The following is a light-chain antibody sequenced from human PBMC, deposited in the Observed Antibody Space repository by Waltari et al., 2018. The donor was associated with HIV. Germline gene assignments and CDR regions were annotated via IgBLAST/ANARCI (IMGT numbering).Light chain of an antibody. CDR1: QTLQHGDGKTY. V-gene: IGKV2D-29*02. Sequence: VLTQRPLVLSVTPGQPASISCKSSQTLQHGDGKTYLYWDLQKPGRSPQLLIYEVFNRFSGVPHRFSGSGSGTDFTLKISRVEAEDVGIYYCLQRVQLPLTFGGGTRVEIK. CDR3: LQRVQLPLT. J-gene: IGKJ4*01. CDR2: EVF.